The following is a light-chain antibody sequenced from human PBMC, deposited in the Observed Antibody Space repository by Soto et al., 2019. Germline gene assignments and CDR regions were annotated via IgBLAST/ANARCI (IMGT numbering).Light chain of an antibody. V-gene: IGKV3-20*01. CDR3: QHYGSSPWT. Sequence: EIVLTQSPGTLSLSPGERATLSCRASQSVSGSYLAWFQQKPGQAPRLLIYDASTRATGVPGRFSGSGSGTDFSLTISRLEPEDFAVYSCQHYGSSPWTFGQGTKVEIK. J-gene: IGKJ1*01. CDR2: DAS. CDR1: QSVSGSY.